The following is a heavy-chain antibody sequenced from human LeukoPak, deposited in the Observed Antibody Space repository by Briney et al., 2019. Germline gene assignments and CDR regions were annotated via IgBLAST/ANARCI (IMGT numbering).Heavy chain of an antibody. D-gene: IGHD2-15*01. Sequence: GSLRLSCAASGFTFGSYWMSWVRQAPGKGLEWVANIKQDGSEKYYVDSVKGRFTISRDNAKNSLYLQMNSLRAEDTAVYYCAKRGVVIRAVLVVGFHKEAYYFDSWGQGALVTVSS. J-gene: IGHJ4*02. V-gene: IGHV3-7*01. CDR1: GFTFGSYW. CDR3: AKRGVVIRAVLVVGFHKEAYYFDS. CDR2: IKQDGSEK.